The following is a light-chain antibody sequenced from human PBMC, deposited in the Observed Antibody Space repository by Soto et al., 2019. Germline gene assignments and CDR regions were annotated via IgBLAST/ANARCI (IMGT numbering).Light chain of an antibody. V-gene: IGLV2-14*01. CDR1: SSDVGGYIY. J-gene: IGLJ7*01. CDR2: EVS. Sequence: QSVLTQPASVSGSPGQSITISCTGTSSDVGGYIYVSWYQHHPGKAPKLMIYEVSNRPSGVSNRFSGSKSGNTASLTISGLQAEDEADYYCAAWDDSLSGAVFGGGTQLTVL. CDR3: AAWDDSLSGAV.